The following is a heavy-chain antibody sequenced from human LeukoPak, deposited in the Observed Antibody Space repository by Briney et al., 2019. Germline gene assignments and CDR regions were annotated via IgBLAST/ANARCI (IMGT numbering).Heavy chain of an antibody. J-gene: IGHJ4*02. Sequence: GRSLRLSCAASGFTFSSYAMHWVRQAPGKGLEWVSAISGSGGSTYYADSVKGRFTISRDNSKNTLYLQMNSLRAEDTAVYYCATGGVEGTLFDYWGQGTLVTVSS. CDR3: ATGGVEGTLFDY. V-gene: IGHV3-23*01. CDR2: ISGSGGST. D-gene: IGHD3-16*01. CDR1: GFTFSSYA.